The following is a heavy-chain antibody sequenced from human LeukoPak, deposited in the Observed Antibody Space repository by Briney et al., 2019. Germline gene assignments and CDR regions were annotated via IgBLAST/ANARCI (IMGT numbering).Heavy chain of an antibody. CDR1: GGSISSGGYY. V-gene: IGHV4-31*03. CDR3: ARERRDYDFWSGYYTDPDAFDI. D-gene: IGHD3-3*01. J-gene: IGHJ3*02. CDR2: IYYSGST. Sequence: KPSETLSLTCTVSGGSISSGGYYWSWIRQHPGKGLEWIGYIYYSGSTYYNPSLKSRVTISVDTSKNQFSLKLSSVTAADTAVYYCARERRDYDFWSGYYTDPDAFDIWGQGTMVTASS.